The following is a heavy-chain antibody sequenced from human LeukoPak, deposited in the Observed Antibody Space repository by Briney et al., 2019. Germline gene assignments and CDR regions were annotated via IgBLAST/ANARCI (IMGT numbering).Heavy chain of an antibody. V-gene: IGHV3-21*01. J-gene: IGHJ3*02. Sequence: GGSLRLSCAASGFTFSSYSMNWVRQAPGKGLEWVSCISSSSSYIYYADSVKGRITISRDNAKNSLYLQMNNLRAEDTAVYYCARFSSGLLDAFDIWGQGTMVIVSS. CDR2: ISSSSSYI. D-gene: IGHD6-19*01. CDR3: ARFSSGLLDAFDI. CDR1: GFTFSSYS.